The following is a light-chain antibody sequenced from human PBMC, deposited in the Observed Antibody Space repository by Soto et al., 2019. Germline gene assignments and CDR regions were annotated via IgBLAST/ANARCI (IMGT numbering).Light chain of an antibody. CDR2: DAS. Sequence: EIVLTQSPATLSLSPGERGTLSCRASQSVSSYLAWYQQKPGQAPRLLIYDASNRATGIPARFSGSGSGTDFTLTISSLEPEDFAVYYCQQRSNWFTFGPGTKVDIK. CDR3: QQRSNWFT. V-gene: IGKV3-11*01. J-gene: IGKJ3*01. CDR1: QSVSSY.